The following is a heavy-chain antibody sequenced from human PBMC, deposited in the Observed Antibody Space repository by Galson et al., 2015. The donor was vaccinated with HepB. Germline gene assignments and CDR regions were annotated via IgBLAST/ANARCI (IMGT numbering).Heavy chain of an antibody. Sequence: SVKVSCKASGGTSSSYTISWVRQAPGQGLEWMGRIIPILGIANYAQKFQGRVTITADKSTSTAYMELSSLRSEDTAVYYCARATITTVGTLNDYYYYGMDVWGQGTTVTVSS. D-gene: IGHD4-23*01. CDR3: ARATITTVGTLNDYYYYGMDV. J-gene: IGHJ6*02. CDR1: GGTSSSYT. CDR2: IIPILGIA. V-gene: IGHV1-69*02.